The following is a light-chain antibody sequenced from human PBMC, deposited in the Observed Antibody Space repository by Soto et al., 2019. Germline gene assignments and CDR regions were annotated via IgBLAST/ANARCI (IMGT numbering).Light chain of an antibody. CDR3: QPYYNWPPWT. J-gene: IGKJ1*01. CDR2: GAP. V-gene: IGKV3-15*01. Sequence: EIVMTQSPATLSVSPGERATLSCRASQSVSSNLAWYQQKPRQAPRLLMYGAPTRATGIPATFRGSGPGTDFTPTITSPQSEDFPVYYCQPYYNWPPWTFGHGTNVEIK. CDR1: QSVSSN.